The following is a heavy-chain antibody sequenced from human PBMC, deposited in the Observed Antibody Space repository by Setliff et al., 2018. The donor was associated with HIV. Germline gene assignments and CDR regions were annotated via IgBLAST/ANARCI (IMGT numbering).Heavy chain of an antibody. D-gene: IGHD5-18*01. CDR1: GGSISSVGYY. V-gene: IGHV4-31*03. J-gene: IGHJ6*03. CDR2: IYYTGST. Sequence: SETLSLTCTVSGGSISSVGYYWSWIRQHPGKGLEWIGYIYYTGSTHDNPSLKSRVTRSVDTSKNQLPLKLRSVTAADTAVYYCARTRYSYGYFYYMDVWGKGTTVTVSS. CDR3: ARTRYSYGYFYYMDV.